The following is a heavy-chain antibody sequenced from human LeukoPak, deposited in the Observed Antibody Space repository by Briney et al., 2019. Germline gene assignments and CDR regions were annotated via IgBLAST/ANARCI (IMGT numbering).Heavy chain of an antibody. CDR2: ISSTGGTT. D-gene: IGHD3-16*01. V-gene: IGHV3-23*01. Sequence: GGTLRLSCAASGITFSSYGMSWVRQAPGKGLEWVSSISSTGGTTYYADSVKGRFTISRDNSKNTLYLQMNSLRAEDTAVYYCAKALGGVIMDVWGKGTTVTVSS. CDR3: AKALGGVIMDV. J-gene: IGHJ6*03. CDR1: GITFSSYG.